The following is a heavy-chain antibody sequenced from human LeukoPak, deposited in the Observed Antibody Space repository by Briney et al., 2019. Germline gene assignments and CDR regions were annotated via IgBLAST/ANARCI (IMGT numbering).Heavy chain of an antibody. CDR3: ARRPRNSGTYDGPPGLDY. CDR2: VHHDGIS. J-gene: IGHJ4*02. D-gene: IGHD1-26*01. Sequence: PSETLSLTCAVYGGSFSGYYWSWIRQPPGKGLEWIGEVHHDGISNYNPSLKSRVTISVDTSKNQFSLKLKSVSAADTSVYYCARRPRNSGTYDGPPGLDYWGQGTLVTVSS. V-gene: IGHV4-34*01. CDR1: GGSFSGYY.